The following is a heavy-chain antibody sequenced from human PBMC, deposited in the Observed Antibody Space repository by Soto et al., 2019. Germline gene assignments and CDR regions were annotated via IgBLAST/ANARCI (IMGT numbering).Heavy chain of an antibody. D-gene: IGHD5-12*01. CDR2: IYYSGST. J-gene: IGHJ5*02. Sequence: PSETLSLTCTFSGGSISSYYWSWIRPPPGKGLEWIGYIYYSGSTNYNPSLKSRVTISVDTSKNQFSLKLSTVTAADTAVYYCARGGMATPLNPWGQGTLVTASS. V-gene: IGHV4-59*01. CDR1: GGSISSYY. CDR3: ARGGMATPLNP.